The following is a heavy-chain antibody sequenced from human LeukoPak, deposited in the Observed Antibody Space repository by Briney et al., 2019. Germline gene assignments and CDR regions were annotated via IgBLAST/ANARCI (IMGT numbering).Heavy chain of an antibody. J-gene: IGHJ4*02. D-gene: IGHD3-9*01. CDR2: IYYSGTT. Sequence: SETLSLTCTVSGGSISSYYWSWIRQPPGKGLEWIGYIYYSGTTDYNPSLKSRVTISVDTSNNQFSLKLSSVTAADTAVYYCARAPILYYFDYWGQGTLVTVSS. CDR1: GGSISSYY. CDR3: ARAPILYYFDY. V-gene: IGHV4-59*01.